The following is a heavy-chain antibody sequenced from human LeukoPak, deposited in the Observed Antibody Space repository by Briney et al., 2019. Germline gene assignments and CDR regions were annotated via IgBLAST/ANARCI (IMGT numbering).Heavy chain of an antibody. CDR1: GYTFTSYD. J-gene: IGHJ4*02. CDR2: MNPNRGNT. CDR3: ARGLAPYCCGSGTMLY. V-gene: IGHV1-8*01. Sequence: GASVKVSCKASGYTFTSYDINWVRQATGQGLEGMGWMNPNRGNTGYAHKFQYRVTKTSNTSISTAYMELSSLRSEDTAVYYCARGLAPYCCGSGTMLYWGQGTLVTVSS. D-gene: IGHD3-10*01.